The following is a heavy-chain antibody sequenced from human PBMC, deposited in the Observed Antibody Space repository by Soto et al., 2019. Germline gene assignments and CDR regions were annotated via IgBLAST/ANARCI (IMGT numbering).Heavy chain of an antibody. CDR1: GFTFSSYS. V-gene: IGHV3-48*01. J-gene: IGHJ4*02. CDR3: ARDGGYCSGGSCSYFDY. Sequence: GGSLRLSCAASGFTFSSYSMNWVRQAPGKGLEWVSYISSSSSTIYYADSVKGRFTISRDNAKNSLYLQMNSLRAEDTAVYYSARDGGYCSGGSCSYFDYWGQGT. CDR2: ISSSSSTI. D-gene: IGHD2-15*01.